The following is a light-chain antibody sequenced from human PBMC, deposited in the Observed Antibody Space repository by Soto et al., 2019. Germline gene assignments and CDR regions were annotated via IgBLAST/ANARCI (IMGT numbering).Light chain of an antibody. Sequence: DIQMTQSPSSLSASVGDRVTITCQASQDISNHLNWYQQTSGKAPNLLIYGAYNLETGVPSRFTGSQSGTDFTFTITSLQPADVGTYFCQQCGNLPPTFGGGTRVEI. CDR3: QQCGNLPPT. V-gene: IGKV1-33*01. CDR2: GAY. J-gene: IGKJ4*01. CDR1: QDISNH.